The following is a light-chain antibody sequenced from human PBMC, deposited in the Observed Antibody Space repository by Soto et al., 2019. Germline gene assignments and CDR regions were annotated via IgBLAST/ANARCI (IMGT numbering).Light chain of an antibody. V-gene: IGKV1-33*01. CDR3: QQYENYPRT. Sequence: DIQMAHSPSSPSASLGDRVTITWHARQGISNYLNWYQQKPGKAPKLMIHEASNVETVVPSRFSGSGFGTEFTCTISSLQPEDIATYYGQQYENYPRTFGQGTKVDIK. J-gene: IGKJ1*01. CDR2: EAS. CDR1: QGISNY.